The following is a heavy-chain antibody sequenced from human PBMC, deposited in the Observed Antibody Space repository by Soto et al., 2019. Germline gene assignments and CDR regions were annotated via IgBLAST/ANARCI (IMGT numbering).Heavy chain of an antibody. CDR2: MSYDGTTK. Sequence: ESGGGVVRPGRSLRLYCTASGFIFSNYVMYWVRQAPGKGLEWVAFMSYDGTTKSYADSVKGRFTISRDNSQNPLYLQMNSLRPEDTGVYYCAREVLWSRYFDYWGQGSLVTVSS. CDR3: AREVLWSRYFDY. V-gene: IGHV3-30-3*01. D-gene: IGHD3-10*01. J-gene: IGHJ4*02. CDR1: GFIFSNYV.